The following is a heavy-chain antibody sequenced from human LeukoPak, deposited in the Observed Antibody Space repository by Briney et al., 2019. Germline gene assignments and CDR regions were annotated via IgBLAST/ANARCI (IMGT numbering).Heavy chain of an antibody. CDR1: GFTFSGYY. V-gene: IGHV1-2*02. CDR3: AREPTGSGGYDY. CDR2: ISPNSGGT. D-gene: IGHD3-10*01. Sequence: ASVKVSCKASGFTFSGYYMHWVRQAPGQGLEWMAWISPNSGGTNYVQKFQGRVTVTRDTSISTDYMEINGLTSDDTALYYCAREPTGSGGYDYWGQGTLVTVSS. J-gene: IGHJ4*02.